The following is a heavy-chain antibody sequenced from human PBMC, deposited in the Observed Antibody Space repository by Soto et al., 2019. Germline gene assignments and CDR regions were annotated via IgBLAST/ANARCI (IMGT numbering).Heavy chain of an antibody. CDR1: GGSIDGRN. D-gene: IGHD3-10*01. J-gene: IGHJ6*02. V-gene: IGHV4-59*08. Sequence: QVQLQESGPGLVKPSETLSLTCTVSGGSIDGRNCAWIRQPPGKGLEWLGYVYYDGGSSYNPSVKSRLTLSMDTCKSQFSLRLRSVTAADTAVYYCVRQGIGNLHGLVDVWGRGTTVTVSS. CDR2: VYYDGGS. CDR3: VRQGIGNLHGLVDV.